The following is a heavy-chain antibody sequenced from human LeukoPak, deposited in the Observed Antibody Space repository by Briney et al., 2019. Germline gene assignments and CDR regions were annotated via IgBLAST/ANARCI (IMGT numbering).Heavy chain of an antibody. CDR3: ARDRVGYQLSRGYYFDY. V-gene: IGHV1-46*01. D-gene: IGHD2-2*01. J-gene: IGHJ4*02. CDR2: INPSGGST. CDR1: GYTFTSYY. Sequence: EASVKVSCKASGYTFTSYYMHWVRQAPGQGLEWMGIINPSGGSTSYAQKFQGRVTMTRDTSTSTVHMELSSLRSEDTAVYYCARDRVGYQLSRGYYFDYWGQGTLVTVSS.